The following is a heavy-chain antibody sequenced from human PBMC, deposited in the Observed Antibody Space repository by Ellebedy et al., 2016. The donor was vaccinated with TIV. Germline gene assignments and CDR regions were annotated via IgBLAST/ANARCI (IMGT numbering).Heavy chain of an antibody. CDR3: AKGVGSIRDGDCSSRVLDC. V-gene: IGHV3-23*01. CDR2: ISGSGGST. Sequence: GGSLRLSXTASGLTFSSYAMTWVRQAPGKGLEWVSIISGSGGSTYHADSVKGRFTISRDNSKNTVYLQMNSLRAEDTAIYYCAKGVGSIRDGDCSSRVLDCWGRGTLVTVSS. CDR1: GLTFSSYA. J-gene: IGHJ4*02. D-gene: IGHD2-21*02.